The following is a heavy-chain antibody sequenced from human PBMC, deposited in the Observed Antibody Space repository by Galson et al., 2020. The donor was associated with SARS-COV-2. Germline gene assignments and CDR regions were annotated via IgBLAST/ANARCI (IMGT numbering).Heavy chain of an antibody. Sequence: ASVKVSCKASGYSFTSYAMHWVRQAPGQSLEWMGWINTANDNAGYSQRFQGRVTITWDTSASTAYMELRSLRSEDTAVYYCAEDSYGYYCWGQGTPVTVSS. CDR2: INTANDNA. CDR1: GYSFTSYA. CDR3: AEDSYGYYC. D-gene: IGHD5-18*01. V-gene: IGHV1-3*04. J-gene: IGHJ4*02.